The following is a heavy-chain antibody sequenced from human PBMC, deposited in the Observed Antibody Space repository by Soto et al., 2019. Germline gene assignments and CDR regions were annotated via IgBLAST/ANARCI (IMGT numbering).Heavy chain of an antibody. V-gene: IGHV4-31*02. J-gene: IGHJ4*02. CDR3: ARRALPQCINGVCYKDGFWDY. CDR2: IYYSGTT. CDR1: GGSVSSGVYY. Sequence: PSETLSLTWTVSGGSVSSGVYYWNWIRQHPGTGLEWIGYIYYSGTTYFNPSLKSRASISLDTSKNEFSLKLTSVTAADTAVYYCARRALPQCINGVCYKDGFWDYWGQGALVTVSS. D-gene: IGHD2-8*01.